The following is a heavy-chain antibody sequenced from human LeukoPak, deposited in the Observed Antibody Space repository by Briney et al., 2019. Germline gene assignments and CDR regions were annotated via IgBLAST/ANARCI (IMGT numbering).Heavy chain of an antibody. CDR2: IYAGDADT. Sequence: GESLKISCKGSGHGFSTDWIAWVRQMPGKGLEWMGVIYAGDADTRYSPSFQGQVTISADKSLNTAYLQWTNLKASDTAMYYCARFRGELMDGFDFWGQGTLVTVSS. CDR1: GHGFSTDW. V-gene: IGHV5-51*01. J-gene: IGHJ4*02. CDR3: ARFRGELMDGFDF. D-gene: IGHD1-7*01.